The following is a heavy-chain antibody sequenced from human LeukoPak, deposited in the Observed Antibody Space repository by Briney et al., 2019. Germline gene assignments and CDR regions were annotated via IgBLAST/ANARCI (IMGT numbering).Heavy chain of an antibody. Sequence: GGSLRHSCAASGFTFSSYAMSWVRQAPGKGLEWVSAISGSGGSTYYADSVKGRFTISRDNSKNTLYLQMNSLRAEDTALYYCAKGRGSSYYDAFDLWGQGTMVTVSS. D-gene: IGHD1-26*01. CDR1: GFTFSSYA. CDR3: AKGRGSSYYDAFDL. J-gene: IGHJ3*01. CDR2: ISGSGGST. V-gene: IGHV3-23*01.